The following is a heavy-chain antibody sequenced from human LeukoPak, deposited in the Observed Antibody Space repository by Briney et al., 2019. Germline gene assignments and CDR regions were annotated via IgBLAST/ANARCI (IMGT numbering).Heavy chain of an antibody. CDR2: IQSDGSGK. Sequence: GGSLRLSCAASGFTFNSFAMHWVRQAPGKGLEHLAFIQSDGSGKYYADSVKGRFTISRDNSKNTLYLQMNSLRAEDTAVYYCARVGYCSTTSCYWRAFDYWGQGTLVTVSS. J-gene: IGHJ4*02. D-gene: IGHD2-2*01. V-gene: IGHV3-30*02. CDR1: GFTFNSFA. CDR3: ARVGYCSTTSCYWRAFDY.